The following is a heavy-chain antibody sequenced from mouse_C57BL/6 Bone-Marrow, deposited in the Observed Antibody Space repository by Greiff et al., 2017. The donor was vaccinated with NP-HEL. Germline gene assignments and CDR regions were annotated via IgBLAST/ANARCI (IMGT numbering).Heavy chain of an antibody. V-gene: IGHV1-19*01. CDR3: ARDDYYAWFAY. CDR1: GYTFTDYY. Sequence: EVKLQQSGPVLVKPGASVKMSCKASGYTFTDYYMNWVKQSHGKSLEWIGVINPYNGGTSYNQKFKGKATLTVDKSSSTAYMELNSLTSEDSAVYYCARDDYYAWFAYWGQGTLVTVSA. CDR2: INPYNGGT. D-gene: IGHD1-1*01. J-gene: IGHJ3*01.